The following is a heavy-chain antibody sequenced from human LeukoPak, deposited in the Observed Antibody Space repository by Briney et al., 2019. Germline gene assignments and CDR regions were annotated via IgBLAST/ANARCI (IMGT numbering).Heavy chain of an antibody. CDR1: GGSISSYY. V-gene: IGHV4-59*01. Sequence: SETLSLTCTVSGGSISSYYWSWIRQPPGKGLEWIGYIYYSGSTNYNPSLKSRVTISVDTSKNQFSLKLSSVTAADTAVCYCARGGYQLLGWFDPWGQGTLVTVSS. CDR3: ARGGYQLLGWFDP. CDR2: IYYSGST. J-gene: IGHJ5*02. D-gene: IGHD2-2*01.